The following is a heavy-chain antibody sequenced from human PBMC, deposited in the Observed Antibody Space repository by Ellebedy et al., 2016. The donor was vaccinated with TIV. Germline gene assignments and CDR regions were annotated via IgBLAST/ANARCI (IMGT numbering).Heavy chain of an antibody. D-gene: IGHD3-9*01. CDR3: ARGNDILTGYYFEY. J-gene: IGHJ4*02. CDR1: GGSISSGDFY. Sequence: SETLSLXXSVSGGSISSGDFYWSWIRQPPGKGLEWIGYIYYSGSVYYKPSLKSRVTISADTSKNQFSLKVNSVTAADTAVYYCARGNDILTGYYFEYWGQGTLVTVSS. CDR2: IYYSGSV. V-gene: IGHV4-30-4*01.